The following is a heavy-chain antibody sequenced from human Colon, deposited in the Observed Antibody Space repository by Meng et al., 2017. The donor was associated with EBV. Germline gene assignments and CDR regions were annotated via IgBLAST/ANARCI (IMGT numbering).Heavy chain of an antibody. CDR3: ARERGGVTRDFDS. D-gene: IGHD3-16*01. J-gene: IGHJ4*02. V-gene: IGHV4-39*07. Sequence: QRLPHGPDPGRLQPSNPLALSLSSAGDSITTNGYYWGWIRQSPGKGLEWIGSIFYSGNTYFNPSLKTRVTISVDTSKNQFSLKLSSVTAADTAIYYCARERGGVTRDFDSWGQGALVTVSS. CDR1: GDSITTNGYY. CDR2: IFYSGNT.